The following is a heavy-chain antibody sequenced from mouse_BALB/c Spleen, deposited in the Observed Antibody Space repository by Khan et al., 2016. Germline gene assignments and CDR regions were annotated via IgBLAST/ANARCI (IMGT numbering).Heavy chain of an antibody. D-gene: IGHD1-1*01. CDR3: ARSDYGDKDAMDY. CDR1: GYSITSDYA. J-gene: IGHJ4*01. CDR2: ISYSCST. Sequence: VQLKESGPGLVKPSQSLSLTCTVTGYSITSDYAWNWIRQFPGNRLEWMGYISYSCSTSYNPSLKSRISITRDTSKNQFFLQLNSVTSEDTATYYCARSDYGDKDAMDYWGQGTSVTVSS. V-gene: IGHV3-2*02.